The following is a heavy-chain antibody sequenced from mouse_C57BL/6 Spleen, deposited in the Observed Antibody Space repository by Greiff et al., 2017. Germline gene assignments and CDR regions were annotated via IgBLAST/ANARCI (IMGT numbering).Heavy chain of an antibody. CDR2: ISSGSSTI. J-gene: IGHJ2*01. D-gene: IGHD1-1*01. CDR3: AKAVYSFYFGY. CDR1: GFTFSDYG. Sequence: EVKVVESGGGLVKPGGSLKLSCAASGFTFSDYGMHWVRQAPEKGLEWVAYISSGSSTIYYADTVKGRFTNTRDNAKNTLFLQMPSLRSEYTAMYYCAKAVYSFYFGYWGQGTTLTVSS. V-gene: IGHV5-17*01.